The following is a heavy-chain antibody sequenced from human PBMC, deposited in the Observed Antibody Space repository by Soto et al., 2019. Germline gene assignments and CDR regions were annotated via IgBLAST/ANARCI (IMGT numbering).Heavy chain of an antibody. CDR2: IYPGDSDT. V-gene: IGHV5-51*01. Sequence: PGESLKISCKGSGYRFTSYWIGWVRQMPGKGLEWMGIIYPGDSDTRYSPSFQGQVTISADKSISTAYLQWSSLKASDTAIYYCARAGGRYCSTSSCYLYDPWGQGTQVTVSS. D-gene: IGHD2-2*01. CDR1: GYRFTSYW. J-gene: IGHJ5*02. CDR3: ARAGGRYCSTSSCYLYDP.